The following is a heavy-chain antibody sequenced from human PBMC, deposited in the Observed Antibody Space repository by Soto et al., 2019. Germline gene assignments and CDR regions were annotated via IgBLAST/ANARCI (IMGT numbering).Heavy chain of an antibody. Sequence: LGGSLRLSCAASGFTFDDYAMHWVRQAPGKGLEWVSGISWNSGSIGYADSVKGRFTISRDNAKNSLYLQMNSLRAEGTALYYCAKDILPGPNSGSYYDYWGQGTLVTVSS. CDR2: ISWNSGSI. J-gene: IGHJ4*02. V-gene: IGHV3-9*01. CDR1: GFTFDDYA. CDR3: AKDILPGPNSGSYYDY. D-gene: IGHD1-26*01.